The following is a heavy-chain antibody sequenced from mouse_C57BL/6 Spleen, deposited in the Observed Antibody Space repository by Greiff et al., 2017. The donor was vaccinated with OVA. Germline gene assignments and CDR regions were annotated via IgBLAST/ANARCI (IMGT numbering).Heavy chain of an antibody. V-gene: IGHV3-6*01. J-gene: IGHJ4*01. CDR2: ISYDGSN. CDR3: ARWSPLYAMDY. D-gene: IGHD6-2*01. Sequence: VQLQQSGPGLVKPSQSLSLTCSVTGYSITSGYYWNWIRQSPGNKLEWMGYISYDGSNNYNPSLKNRISITRDTSKNQFFLKLNSVTTEDTATYYCARWSPLYAMDYWGQGTSVTVSS. CDR1: GYSITSGYY.